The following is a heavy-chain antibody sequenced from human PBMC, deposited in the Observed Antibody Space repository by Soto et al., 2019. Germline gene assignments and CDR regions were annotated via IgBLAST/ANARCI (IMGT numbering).Heavy chain of an antibody. J-gene: IGHJ4*02. CDR2: ISSSSTYI. CDR1: GFSFSTYT. Sequence: EVQLVESGGGLVKPGGSLRLSCAASGFSFSTYTMKWVRQAPGKGLEWVSSISSSSTYIYHADSVKGRFTISRDNAKNSLYLQMNSLGAEDTAVYYCARAEGYCRGGSCYYFDYWGQGTLVTVCS. D-gene: IGHD2-15*01. CDR3: ARAEGYCRGGSCYYFDY. V-gene: IGHV3-21*06.